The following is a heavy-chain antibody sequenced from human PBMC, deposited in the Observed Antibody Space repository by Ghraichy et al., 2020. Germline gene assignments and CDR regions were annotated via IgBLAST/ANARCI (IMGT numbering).Heavy chain of an antibody. CDR2: IIPIFGTA. CDR3: ARYTMVRAAGYYMDV. J-gene: IGHJ6*03. CDR1: GGTFSSYA. Sequence: SVKVSCKASGGTFSSYAISWVRQAPGQGLEWMGGIIPIFGTANYAQKFQGRVTITADKSTSTAYMELSSLRSEDTAVYYCARYTMVRAAGYYMDVWGKGTTVTVSS. V-gene: IGHV1-69*06. D-gene: IGHD3-10*01.